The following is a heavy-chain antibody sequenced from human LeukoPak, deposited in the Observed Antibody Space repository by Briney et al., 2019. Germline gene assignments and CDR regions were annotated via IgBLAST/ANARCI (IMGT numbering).Heavy chain of an antibody. CDR1: GFTFSSYA. CDR2: LSSSGGST. J-gene: IGHJ4*02. Sequence: GGSLRLSCAASGFTFSSYAMTWVRQAPGKGLEWVSGLSSSGGSTKYADSVKGRFTISRDNSKNTLSLQMNSLRAEDTAVYYCAKDTVVGASTYDYWGQGTLVTVSS. D-gene: IGHD1-26*01. V-gene: IGHV3-23*01. CDR3: AKDTVVGASTYDY.